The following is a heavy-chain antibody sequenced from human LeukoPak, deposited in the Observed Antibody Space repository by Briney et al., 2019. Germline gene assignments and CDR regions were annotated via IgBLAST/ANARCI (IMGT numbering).Heavy chain of an antibody. V-gene: IGHV3-30*02. Sequence: QAGGSLRLSCATSGFTFSSYGMHWVRQAPGKGLEWVAYIVYDGSNKYYADSVKGRFTLSRDNSKNTLYLEMNSLKVEDTAMYYAMTMVQGVSSPGYWGQGTLVTVSS. CDR3: MTMVQGVSSPGY. CDR1: GFTFSSYG. CDR2: IVYDGSNK. D-gene: IGHD3-10*01. J-gene: IGHJ4*02.